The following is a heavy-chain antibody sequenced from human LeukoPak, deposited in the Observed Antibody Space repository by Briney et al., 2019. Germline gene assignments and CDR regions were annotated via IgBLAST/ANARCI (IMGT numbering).Heavy chain of an antibody. CDR3: ARDSEYYYYYMDV. V-gene: IGHV1-2*02. Sequence: GASVKVSCKASGYTFTSYGISWVRQAPGQGLEWMGWINPNSGGTNYAQNFQGRVTMTRDTSISTAYMELSRLRSDDTAVYYCARDSEYYYYYMDVWGKGTTVTVSS. J-gene: IGHJ6*03. CDR2: INPNSGGT. CDR1: GYTFTSYG.